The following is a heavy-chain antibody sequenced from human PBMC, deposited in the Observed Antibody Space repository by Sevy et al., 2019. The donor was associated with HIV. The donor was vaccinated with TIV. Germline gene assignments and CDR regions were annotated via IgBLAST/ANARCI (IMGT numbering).Heavy chain of an antibody. D-gene: IGHD6-13*01. V-gene: IGHV3-7*04. CDR3: VRAIAAAGSF. Sequence: GGSLRLSCAASGFTLNSYWMSWVRQAPGKGLEWVAKINQGGSVKYYVDSVKGRFTISRDNARNSLYLRMNSLRAEDTALYYRVRAIAAAGSFWGQGTLVTVSS. CDR1: GFTLNSYW. J-gene: IGHJ4*02. CDR2: INQGGSVK.